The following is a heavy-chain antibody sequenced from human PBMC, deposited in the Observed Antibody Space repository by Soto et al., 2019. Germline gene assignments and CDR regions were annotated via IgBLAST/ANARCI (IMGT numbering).Heavy chain of an antibody. Sequence: GGSLRLSCAASGFIFSGDSMNWVRQAPGKGLEWVSSISSSSSYIYYADSVKGRFTISRDNAKNSLYLQMNSLRAEDTAVYYCARSITIFGVVISYYFDYWGQGTLVTVSS. D-gene: IGHD3-3*01. J-gene: IGHJ4*02. V-gene: IGHV3-21*01. CDR3: ARSITIFGVVISYYFDY. CDR1: GFIFSGDS. CDR2: ISSSSSYI.